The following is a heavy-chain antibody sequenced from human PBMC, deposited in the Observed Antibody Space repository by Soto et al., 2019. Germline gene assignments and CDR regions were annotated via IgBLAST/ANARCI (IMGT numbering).Heavy chain of an antibody. J-gene: IGHJ4*02. CDR3: ARDGSRGAAFDD. CDR1: GYIFTGYH. V-gene: IGHV1-2*02. D-gene: IGHD2-15*01. Sequence: GASVKVSCKASGYIFTGYHMHWVRQAPGQGLEWMGWINPNSGGTKYAQKFQGRVTMTTDTSTSTAYMELRSLRSDDTAVYYCARDGSRGAAFDDWGQGTLVTVSS. CDR2: INPNSGGT.